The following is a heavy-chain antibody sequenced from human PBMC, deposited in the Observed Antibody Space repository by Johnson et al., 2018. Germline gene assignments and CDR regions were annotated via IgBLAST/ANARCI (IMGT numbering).Heavy chain of an antibody. V-gene: IGHV3-23*04. Sequence: QLVESGGGLVQPGGSLRLSCAASGFTFSSYAMSWVRQAPGKGLEWVSAISGSGGRTYYADSVKGRFTISRDNSKNPLYLQMDSLRAEDTAVYYCAKNRDDDYGDLFDYWGQGTLVTVYS. CDR2: ISGSGGRT. D-gene: IGHD4-17*01. CDR1: GFTFSSYA. J-gene: IGHJ4*02. CDR3: AKNRDDDYGDLFDY.